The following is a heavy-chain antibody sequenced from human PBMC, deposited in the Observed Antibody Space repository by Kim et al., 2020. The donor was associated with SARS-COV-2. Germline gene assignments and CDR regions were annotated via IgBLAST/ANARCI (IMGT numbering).Heavy chain of an antibody. Sequence: ASVKVSCKASGYTFTSYAMNWVRQAPGQGLEWMGWINTNTGNPTYAQGFTGRFVFSLDTSVSTAYLQISSLKAEDTAVYYCARQYFDWLLPGVFWQFWFDPWGQGTLVTVSS. CDR1: GYTFTSYA. V-gene: IGHV7-4-1*02. J-gene: IGHJ5*02. CDR3: ARQYFDWLLPGVFWQFWFDP. D-gene: IGHD3-9*01. CDR2: INTNTGNP.